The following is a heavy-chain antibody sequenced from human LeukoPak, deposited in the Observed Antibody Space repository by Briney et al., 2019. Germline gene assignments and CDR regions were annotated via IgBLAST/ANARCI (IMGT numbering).Heavy chain of an antibody. J-gene: IGHJ4*02. D-gene: IGHD3-16*01. CDR3: ARDPERGGFDY. V-gene: IGHV3-33*01. CDR1: GFTFRSYG. CDR2: IWYDGSNK. Sequence: GGSLRLSCAASGFTFRSYGMHWVRQAPGKGLEWVAVIWYDGSNKYYADSVKGRFTISRDNSKNTLYLQMNSLRAEDTAVYYCARDPERGGFDYWGQGTLVTVSS.